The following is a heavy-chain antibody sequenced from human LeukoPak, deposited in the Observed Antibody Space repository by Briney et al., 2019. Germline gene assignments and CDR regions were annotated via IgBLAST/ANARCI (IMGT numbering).Heavy chain of an antibody. CDR3: VRIYYDSSGYYLTDYYFDS. Sequence: PSETPSLTCTVSGDSISGSSFHWGWIRQPPGRGLEWVASTHYSGITYYSPSLKSRVTVSVDTSRNRFSLQLSSVTAADTAVYYCVRIYYDSSGYYLTDYYFDSWGQGTLVTVSS. J-gene: IGHJ4*02. CDR1: GDSISGSSFH. D-gene: IGHD3-22*01. V-gene: IGHV4-39*01. CDR2: THYSGIT.